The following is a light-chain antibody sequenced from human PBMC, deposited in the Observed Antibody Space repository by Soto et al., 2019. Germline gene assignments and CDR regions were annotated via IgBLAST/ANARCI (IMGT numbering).Light chain of an antibody. CDR3: SSYTSISTLYV. Sequence: QSALTQPASVSGSPGQSITISCTVTNSDVGGYNYVSWYQQHPGKAPELMIYEVSHRPSGVSNRFSGSKSDNTASLTISGLQAEDEADYYCSSYTSISTLYVFGTGTKVTVL. CDR1: NSDVGGYNY. J-gene: IGLJ1*01. V-gene: IGLV2-14*01. CDR2: EVS.